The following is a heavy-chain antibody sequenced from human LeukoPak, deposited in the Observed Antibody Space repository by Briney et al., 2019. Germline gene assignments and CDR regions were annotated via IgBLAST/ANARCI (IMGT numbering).Heavy chain of an antibody. CDR2: ISGSGGST. CDR1: GFTFSSYA. D-gene: IGHD2-8*02. Sequence: GGSLRLSCAASGFTFSSYAMSWVRQAPGKGLEWVSTISGSGGSTYYADSVKGRFTISRDNSKNTLYLQMNSLRADDTAVYYCAKGPGPGWFDAWGQGILVTVSS. J-gene: IGHJ5*02. CDR3: AKGPGPGWFDA. V-gene: IGHV3-23*01.